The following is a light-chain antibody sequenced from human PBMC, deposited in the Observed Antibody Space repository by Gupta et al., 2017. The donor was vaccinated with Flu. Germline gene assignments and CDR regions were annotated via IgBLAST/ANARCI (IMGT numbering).Light chain of an antibody. CDR3: QQYNNWPPWT. V-gene: IGKV3-15*01. J-gene: IGKJ1*01. CDR1: QSVSSN. Sequence: EIVMTQSPATLSVSPGERATLSCRASQSVSSNLAWYQQKPGQAPRLLIYGASTRATGIPARFSGSGYGTEFTLTISSRQSEDFVVYYCQQYNNWPPWTFGQGTKVEIK. CDR2: GAS.